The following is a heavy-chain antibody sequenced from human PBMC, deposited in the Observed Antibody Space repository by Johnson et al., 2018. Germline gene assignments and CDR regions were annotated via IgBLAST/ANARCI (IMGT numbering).Heavy chain of an antibody. CDR2: ISSSSSYI. CDR3: ARALGDYDFWSGCYNPESYYYGMDV. D-gene: IGHD3-3*01. J-gene: IGHJ6*02. CDR1: GFTFSSYS. V-gene: IGHV3-21*01. Sequence: VELGQSGGGLVKAGGSLRLSCAASGFTFSSYSMNWVRQAPGKGLEWVSSISSSSSYIYYADSVKGRFTLSRHNAKNSLYLQIKSLRAEDTAVYYCARALGDYDFWSGCYNPESYYYGMDVWGQGTTVTVSS.